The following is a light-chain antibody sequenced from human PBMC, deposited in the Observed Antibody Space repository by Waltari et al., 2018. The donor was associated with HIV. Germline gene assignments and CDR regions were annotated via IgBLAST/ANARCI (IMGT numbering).Light chain of an antibody. CDR1: QSVSATF. CDR2: GAS. Sequence: MVLTQSPGTLSLSPGDRAILSCRASQSVSATFLAWYQQRPGQAPRLLVYGASRRATSTPARFSCGGSGTDFTLTINRLQPEDFAVYYCQQCATSPWTFGQGTTV. CDR3: QQCATSPWT. J-gene: IGKJ1*01. V-gene: IGKV3-20*01.